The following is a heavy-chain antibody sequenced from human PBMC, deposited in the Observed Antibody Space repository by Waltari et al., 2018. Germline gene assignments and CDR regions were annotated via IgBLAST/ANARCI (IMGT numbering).Heavy chain of an antibody. CDR2: MMIRGNYI. CDR1: EFTFSDYS. V-gene: IGHV3-21*02. J-gene: IGHJ3*02. Sequence: VQLVESGGGLVKPGGYLRLSCAASEFTFSDYSMIWVRQDQGRGLELVSTMMIRGNYIYYADSVRGLFTISRDNAKNSLHLQMNNLRAEDTALYSCARDRDPYYHDSTRGAFDIWGQGTMVTVSP. CDR3: ARDRDPYYHDSTRGAFDI. D-gene: IGHD3-16*01.